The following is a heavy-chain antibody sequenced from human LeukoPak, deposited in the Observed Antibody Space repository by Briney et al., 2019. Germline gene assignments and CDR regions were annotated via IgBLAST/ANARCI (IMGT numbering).Heavy chain of an antibody. D-gene: IGHD4-17*01. CDR3: ARPLTTVVTQWDGMDV. CDR1: GFTFSSYA. J-gene: IGHJ6*02. Sequence: PGGSLRLSCAASGFTFSSYAMSWVRQAPGKGLEWVSAICGSGGSTYYADSVKGRFTISRDNSKNTLYLQMNSLRAEDTAVYYCARPLTTVVTQWDGMDVWGQGTTVTVSS. CDR2: ICGSGGST. V-gene: IGHV3-23*01.